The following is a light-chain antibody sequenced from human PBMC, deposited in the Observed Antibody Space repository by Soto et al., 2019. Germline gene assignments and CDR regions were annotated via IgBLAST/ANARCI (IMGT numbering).Light chain of an antibody. V-gene: IGKV3-11*01. Sequence: EIVLTQSPATLSLSPGERATLSCRASQSVSSYLAWYQQKPGQAPRLLIYDASNKATGIPARFSGSGSGTDFTLNISGLELKDFAVYYCQQRSNWLTFGGGTKVEIK. CDR2: DAS. J-gene: IGKJ4*01. CDR1: QSVSSY. CDR3: QQRSNWLT.